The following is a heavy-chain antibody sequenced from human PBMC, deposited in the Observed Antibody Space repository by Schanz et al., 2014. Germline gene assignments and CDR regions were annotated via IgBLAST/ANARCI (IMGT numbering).Heavy chain of an antibody. J-gene: IGHJ4*02. CDR1: GFTFSRYA. CDR3: AKDGRLPYYGTGSDFDY. V-gene: IGHV3-64*04. D-gene: IGHD3-22*01. Sequence: VQLVESGGALVQPGGSLRLSCAASGFTFSRYAMHWVRQAPGKGLEDVSVISSNGGSTDFADSVKGRFTISRDNLKNTVYLQMNSLRAGDTAVYYCAKDGRLPYYGTGSDFDYWGQGTLVAVSS. CDR2: ISSNGGST.